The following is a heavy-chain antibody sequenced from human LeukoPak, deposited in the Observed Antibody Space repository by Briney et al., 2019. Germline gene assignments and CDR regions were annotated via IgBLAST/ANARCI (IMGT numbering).Heavy chain of an antibody. V-gene: IGHV3-23*01. CDR2: ISGSGGST. Sequence: GGSLRLSCAASGFTFSSYAMSWVRQAPGKGLEGVSAISGSGGSTYYADSVKGRFTISRDNSKNTLYLQMNSLRAEDTAVYYCATTTYDSSGYYSMGAFDIWGQGTMVTVSS. D-gene: IGHD3-22*01. CDR1: GFTFSSYA. CDR3: ATTTYDSSGYYSMGAFDI. J-gene: IGHJ3*02.